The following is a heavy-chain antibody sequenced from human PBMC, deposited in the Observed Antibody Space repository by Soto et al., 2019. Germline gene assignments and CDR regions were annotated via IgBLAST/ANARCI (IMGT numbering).Heavy chain of an antibody. J-gene: IGHJ4*02. CDR2: ISYDGNNK. D-gene: IGHD1-1*01. CDR3: AKAGYNWNDWFFDY. V-gene: IGHV3-30*18. Sequence: QVQLVESGGGGVQPGRSLRLSCAASGFTFSSYGMHWVRQAPGKGLQWGAVISYDGNNKYYADSVKGRFTISRDNSKNTLYLRMNSLRAEDTAVYYCAKAGYNWNDWFFDYWGQGTLVTVSS. CDR1: GFTFSSYG.